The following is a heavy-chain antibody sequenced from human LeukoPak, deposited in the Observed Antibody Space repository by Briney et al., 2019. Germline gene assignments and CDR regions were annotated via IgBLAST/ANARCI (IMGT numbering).Heavy chain of an antibody. CDR3: ATDMGYYYDSSGYYPHDY. D-gene: IGHD3-22*01. V-gene: IGHV3-23*01. J-gene: IGHJ4*02. Sequence: PGGSLRLSCAASGFTFSSYAMSWVRQAPGKGLEWVSAISGSGGSTYYADSVKGRFTISRDNSKNTLYLQMNSLRAEDTAVYYCATDMGYYYDSSGYYPHDYWGQGTLVTVSS. CDR1: GFTFSSYA. CDR2: ISGSGGST.